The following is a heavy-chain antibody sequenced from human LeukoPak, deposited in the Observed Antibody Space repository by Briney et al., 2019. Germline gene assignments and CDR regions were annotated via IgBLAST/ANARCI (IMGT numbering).Heavy chain of an antibody. CDR1: GGSFSGYY. CDR3: ARGDRVPTTIVRGEPNRKRNNWFDP. J-gene: IGHJ5*02. V-gene: IGHV4-34*01. D-gene: IGHD3-10*01. CDR2: INDSGRT. Sequence: SETLSLTCAVSGGSFSGYYWSWIRLPPGKGLEWIGEINDSGRTNDNPSLKSRVTISKDTSKNQFSLKLTSVTAADTAVYFCARGDRVPTTIVRGEPNRKRNNWFDPWGQRTLVTVSS.